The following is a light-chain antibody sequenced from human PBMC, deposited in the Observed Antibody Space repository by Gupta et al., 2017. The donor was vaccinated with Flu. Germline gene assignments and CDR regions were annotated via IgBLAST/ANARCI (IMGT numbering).Light chain of an antibody. CDR1: QGIGNE. J-gene: IGKJ1*01. CDR3: LQGYNFPRT. Sequence: AIQLPQPPFSLSASVGDRVTITCRASQGIGNELGWYQQKPGKAPKVLSYAASNLQSGVPSRFSGSGSGTDFTLTISSLQPEDFAAYYCLQGYNFPRTFGQGTKVEFK. V-gene: IGKV1-6*01. CDR2: AAS.